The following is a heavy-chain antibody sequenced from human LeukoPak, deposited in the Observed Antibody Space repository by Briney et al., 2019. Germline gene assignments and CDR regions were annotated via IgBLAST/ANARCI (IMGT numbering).Heavy chain of an antibody. CDR2: ISGSGGST. CDR1: GFTFSSYA. Sequence: GGSLRLSCAASGFTFSSYAMSWVRQAPGKGLEWVSAISGSGGSTYYADSVKGRFTISRDNSKNTLYLQMNSLRAEDTAVYYCVFSSYSGYDYTYYYGMDVWGQGTTVTVSS. V-gene: IGHV3-23*01. CDR3: VFSSYSGYDYTYYYGMDV. D-gene: IGHD5-12*01. J-gene: IGHJ6*02.